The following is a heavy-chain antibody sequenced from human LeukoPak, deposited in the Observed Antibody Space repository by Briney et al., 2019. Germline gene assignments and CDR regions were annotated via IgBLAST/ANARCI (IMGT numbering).Heavy chain of an antibody. Sequence: ASVKVSCKASGYTFTNYYVHWVRQAPGQGLEWMGRINPGGGGSTSYAQKFQGRVTMTGDTSTSTVYMELSSLRSEDTAVYYCARGAVITMVRVYNMDVWGKGPRSPSP. CDR3: ARGAVITMVRVYNMDV. CDR1: GYTFTNYY. V-gene: IGHV1-46*01. D-gene: IGHD3-10*01. CDR2: INPGGGGST. J-gene: IGHJ6*03.